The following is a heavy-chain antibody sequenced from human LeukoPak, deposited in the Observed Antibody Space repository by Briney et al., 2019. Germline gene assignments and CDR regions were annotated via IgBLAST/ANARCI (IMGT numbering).Heavy chain of an antibody. Sequence: GGSLRLSCTASGFTFGDYAMSWVRQAPGKGLEWVGFIRSKAYGGTTEYAASVKGRFTISRDDSKSIAYLQMNSLKTEDTAVYYCTREGGGYISYRSSPYDCWGQGTLVTVSS. J-gene: IGHJ4*02. D-gene: IGHD6-6*01. CDR1: GFTFGDYA. CDR3: TREGGGYISYRSSPYDC. V-gene: IGHV3-49*04. CDR2: IRSKAYGGTT.